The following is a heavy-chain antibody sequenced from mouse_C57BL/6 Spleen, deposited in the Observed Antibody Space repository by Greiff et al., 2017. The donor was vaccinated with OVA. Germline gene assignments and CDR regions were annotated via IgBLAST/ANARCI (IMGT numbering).Heavy chain of an antibody. D-gene: IGHD2-1*01. CDR2: INPNNGGT. Sequence: VQLQQSGPELVKPGASVKIPCKASGYTFTDYNMDWVKQSHGKSLEWIGDINPNNGGTIYNQKFKGKATLTVDKSSSTAYMELRSLTSEDTAVYYCARKDGNSFYAMDYWGQGTSVTVSS. CDR3: ARKDGNSFYAMDY. CDR1: GYTFTDYN. V-gene: IGHV1-18*01. J-gene: IGHJ4*01.